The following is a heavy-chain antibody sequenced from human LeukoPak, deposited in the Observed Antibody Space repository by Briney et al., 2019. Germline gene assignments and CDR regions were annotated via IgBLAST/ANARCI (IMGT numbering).Heavy chain of an antibody. CDR3: ARAEEHYDGSGYSFDY. D-gene: IGHD3-22*01. Sequence: DSVKVSCKPSGYTFTSYGISWVRQAPGQGLEWMGWISAYNGNTNYAQKLQGRVTMTTDTSTSTAYMELRSLRSDDTAVYYCARAEEHYDGSGYSFDYWGQGTLVTVSS. V-gene: IGHV1-18*01. J-gene: IGHJ4*02. CDR1: GYTFTSYG. CDR2: ISAYNGNT.